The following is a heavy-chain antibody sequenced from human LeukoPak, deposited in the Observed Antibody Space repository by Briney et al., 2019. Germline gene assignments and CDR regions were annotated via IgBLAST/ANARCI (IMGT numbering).Heavy chain of an antibody. CDR1: GGTISSGGYY. J-gene: IGHJ4*02. CDR2: IYYNGNT. D-gene: IGHD2-2*01. Sequence: SQTLSLTCTVSGGTISSGGYYWGWIRQHPGKGLEWIGYIYYNGNTYYNPSLKSRVTISVDTSKNQFSLKLSSVTAADTAVYYCAGGGYCSSISCPFDYWGQGTLVTVSS. V-gene: IGHV4-31*03. CDR3: AGGGYCSSISCPFDY.